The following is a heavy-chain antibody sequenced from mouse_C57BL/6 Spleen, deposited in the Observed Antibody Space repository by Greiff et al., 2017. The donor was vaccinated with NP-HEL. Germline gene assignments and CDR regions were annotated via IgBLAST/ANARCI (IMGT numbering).Heavy chain of an antibody. Sequence: VQLQQPGAELVMPGASVKLSCKASGYTFTSYWMHWVKQRPGQGLEWIGEIDPSDSYTNYNQKFKGKSTLTVDKSSSTAYMQLSSLTSEDSAVYYCARRKVPYYFDYWGQGTTLTVSS. CDR1: GYTFTSYW. J-gene: IGHJ2*01. CDR3: ARRKVPYYFDY. CDR2: IDPSDSYT. V-gene: IGHV1-69*01.